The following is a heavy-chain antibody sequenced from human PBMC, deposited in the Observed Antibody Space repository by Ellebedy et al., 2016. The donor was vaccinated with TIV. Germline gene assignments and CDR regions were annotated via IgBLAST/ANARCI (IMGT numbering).Heavy chain of an antibody. CDR1: GFTFSNYN. CDR3: SRGWSTPDS. J-gene: IGHJ4*02. D-gene: IGHD2-15*01. V-gene: IGHV3-21*06. CDR2: IRSTGSDK. Sequence: GESLKISCVASGFTFSNYNMNWVRQSPGKGPEWVSSIRSTGSDKYYAESVKGRFTISRDNAQDTLFLQMNSLRAEDTAVYFCSRGWSTPDSWGQGTLVIVSS.